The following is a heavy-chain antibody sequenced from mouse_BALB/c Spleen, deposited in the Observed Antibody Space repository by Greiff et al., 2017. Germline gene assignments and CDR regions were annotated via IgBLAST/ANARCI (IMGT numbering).Heavy chain of an antibody. V-gene: IGHV1S81*02. CDR3: ARGGDAMDY. CDR2: INPSNGRT. CDR1: GYTFTSYW. Sequence: VQLQQSGAELVKPGASVKLSCKASGYTFTSYWMHWVKQRPGQGLEWIGEINPSNGRTNYNEKFKSKATLTVDKSSSTAYMQLSSLTSEDSAVYYCARGGDAMDYWGQGTSVTVSS. J-gene: IGHJ4*01.